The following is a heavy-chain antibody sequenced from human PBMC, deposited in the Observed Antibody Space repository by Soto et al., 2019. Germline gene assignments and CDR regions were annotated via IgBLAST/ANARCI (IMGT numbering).Heavy chain of an antibody. V-gene: IGHV2-5*02. J-gene: IGHJ5*02. CDR1: GLSLSTRGEA. Sequence: QITLKESGPTLVKPTQTLTLTCSFSGLSLSTRGEAVGWIRQPPGKALEWLALIYWDDDKLFNPTLKTRLTITNDTSKNQVVLTLTTVDPVTTHTYPSVHYLSASPAGWLCPWGQGNLVIVSS. CDR2: IYWDDDK. CDR3: VHYLSASPAGWLCP. D-gene: IGHD3-10*01.